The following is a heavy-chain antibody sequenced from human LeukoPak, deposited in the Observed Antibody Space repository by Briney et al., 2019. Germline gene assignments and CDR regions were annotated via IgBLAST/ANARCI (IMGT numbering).Heavy chain of an antibody. D-gene: IGHD5-18*01. J-gene: IGHJ4*02. V-gene: IGHV3-23*01. CDR3: AKDRLAYSYAQPFDY. CDR1: GFTFNNYA. CDR2: ISGSDAGT. Sequence: GGSLRLSCAASGFTFNNYAMSWVRQAPGKGLEWVSAISGSDAGTYYADSVKGRFTISRDNSKNTLYLQMNSLRAEDAAVYYCAKDRLAYSYAQPFDYWGQGTLVTVSS.